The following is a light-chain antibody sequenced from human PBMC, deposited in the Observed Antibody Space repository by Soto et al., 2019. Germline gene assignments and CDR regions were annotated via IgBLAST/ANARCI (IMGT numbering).Light chain of an antibody. Sequence: SYELTQPPSVSVALGQSARITCGGDFIGTKNVHWYRQKPGQAPVLVIHRDTNRPSGIPERISGPNSGNTATLTISRAQVGDEADYYCQVWDSSTGVVFGGGTKLTVL. J-gene: IGLJ2*01. CDR2: RDT. CDR3: QVWDSSTGVV. V-gene: IGLV3-9*01. CDR1: FIGTKN.